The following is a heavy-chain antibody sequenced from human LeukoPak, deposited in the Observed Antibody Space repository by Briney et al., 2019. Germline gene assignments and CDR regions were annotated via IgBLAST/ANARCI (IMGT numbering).Heavy chain of an antibody. V-gene: IGHV3-48*04. J-gene: IGHJ4*02. CDR3: ARAPVDY. CDR2: ISSSSSTI. CDR1: GFTFSSYS. Sequence: GGSLRLSCAASGFTFSSYSMNWVRQAPGKGLERVSYISSSSSTIYYADSVKGRFTISRDNAKKSLYLQMNSLRAEDTAVYYCARAPVDYWGQGTLVTVSS.